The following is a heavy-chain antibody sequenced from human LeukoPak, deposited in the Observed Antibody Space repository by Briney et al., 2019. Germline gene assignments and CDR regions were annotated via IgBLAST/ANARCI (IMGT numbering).Heavy chain of an antibody. D-gene: IGHD2-2*01. CDR2: ISSSSSTI. CDR3: ATDIVVVPAATDY. J-gene: IGHJ4*02. V-gene: IGHV3-48*01. CDR1: GFTFSSYS. Sequence: PGGSLRLSCAASGFTFSSYSMNWVRQAPGKGLEWVSYISSSSSTIYYADSVKGRFIISRDNAKNSLYLQMNSLRAEDTAVYYCATDIVVVPAATDYWGQGTLVTVSS.